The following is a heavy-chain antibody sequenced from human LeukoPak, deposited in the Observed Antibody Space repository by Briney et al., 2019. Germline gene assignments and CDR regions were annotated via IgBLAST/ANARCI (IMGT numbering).Heavy chain of an antibody. V-gene: IGHV3-66*04. CDR3: AKQESWSNFDS. J-gene: IGHJ4*02. D-gene: IGHD2-15*01. Sequence: GGSLRLSCAASGFTVGNNYMNWVRQAPGKGLEWVSLIFSHGETSYADSVKGRFTISRDNSKNTLYLQMNGLRADDTAVYYCAKQESWSNFDSWGQGTLVTVSS. CDR2: IFSHGET. CDR1: GFTVGNNY.